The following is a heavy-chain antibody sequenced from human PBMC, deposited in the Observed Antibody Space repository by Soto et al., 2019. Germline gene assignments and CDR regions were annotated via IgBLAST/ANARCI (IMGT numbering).Heavy chain of an antibody. CDR3: AKDARAVERYYYYGMDV. J-gene: IGHJ6*02. V-gene: IGHV3-30*18. Sequence: QVQLVESGGGVVQPGRSLRLSCAASGFTFNNYGMHWVRQAPGKGLEWVAVISYDGSNKYYADSVKGRFTISRDNFKNTLYLQMDSVRAEDTAVYYCAKDARAVERYYYYGMDVWGQGTTVTVSS. CDR2: ISYDGSNK. CDR1: GFTFNNYG.